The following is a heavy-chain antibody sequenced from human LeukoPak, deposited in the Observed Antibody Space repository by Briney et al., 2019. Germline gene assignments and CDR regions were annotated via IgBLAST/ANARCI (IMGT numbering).Heavy chain of an antibody. D-gene: IGHD3/OR15-3a*01. J-gene: IGHJ4*02. CDR2: IYSGGST. Sequence: GGSLRLSCAASGFTVSSNYMSWVRQAPGKGLEWVSVIYSGGSTYYADSVKGRFTISRDNSENTLYLQVNSLRAEDTAVYYCARDGDWLGGPSYYFDYGGREPLVPVPS. V-gene: IGHV3-66*01. CDR3: ARDGDWLGGPSYYFDY. CDR1: GFTVSSNY.